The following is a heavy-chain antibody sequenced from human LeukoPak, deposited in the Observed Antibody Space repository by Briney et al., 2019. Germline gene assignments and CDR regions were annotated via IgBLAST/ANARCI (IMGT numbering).Heavy chain of an antibody. V-gene: IGHV3-23*01. J-gene: IGHJ4*02. D-gene: IGHD2-21*01. CDR3: AKRGDSGACNDY. CDR1: GFTFSSYS. Sequence: AGGSLRLSCAASGFTFSSYSMRWVRQAPGKGLERVSGISGSGESTYYADSVKGRFTIFRDNPKNTLYLQMNSLRAEDTALYYCAKRGDSGACNDYWGQGTLVTVSS. CDR2: ISGSGEST.